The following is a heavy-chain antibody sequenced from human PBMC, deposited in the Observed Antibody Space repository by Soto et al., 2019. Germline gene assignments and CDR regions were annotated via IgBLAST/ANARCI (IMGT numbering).Heavy chain of an antibody. V-gene: IGHV4-34*01. CDR3: ARGLSFSGYYYYMDV. Sequence: PSETLSLTCAVYGGSFSGYYWSWIRQPPGKGREGIGETNPGGSTNYNPSLKSRVTISVDTSKNQFSLKLSSVTAADTAVYYCARGLSFSGYYYYMDVWGKGTTVTVSS. D-gene: IGHD3-3*02. CDR2: TNPGGST. J-gene: IGHJ6*03. CDR1: GGSFSGYY.